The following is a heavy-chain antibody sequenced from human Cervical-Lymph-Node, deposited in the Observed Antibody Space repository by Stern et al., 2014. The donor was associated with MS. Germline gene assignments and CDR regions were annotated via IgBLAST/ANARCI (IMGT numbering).Heavy chain of an antibody. CDR1: GVSISSYY. V-gene: IGHV4-59*01. D-gene: IGHD6-13*01. Sequence: QVQLQESGPGLVKPSETLSLTCTVSGVSISSYYWSWIRQPPGEGLEWIGYIYHSGSATYNPSLKSRVTMSVDTSKSQFSLKLSSVTAADTAVYYCARDVGMDSWGQGTLVTVPS. CDR2: IYHSGSA. CDR3: ARDVGMDS. J-gene: IGHJ5*01.